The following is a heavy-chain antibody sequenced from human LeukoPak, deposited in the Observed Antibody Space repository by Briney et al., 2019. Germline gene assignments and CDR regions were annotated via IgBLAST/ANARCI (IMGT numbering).Heavy chain of an antibody. V-gene: IGHV4-34*01. Sequence: PSETLSLTCAVYGGSFSGYYWSWIRQPPGKGLEWIGEINHSGSTNYNPSLKSRVAISVDTSKNQFSLKLGSVTAADTAVYYCARGGWALYWGQGTLVTVSS. CDR2: INHSGST. D-gene: IGHD1-26*01. CDR1: GGSFSGYY. CDR3: ARGGWALY. J-gene: IGHJ4*02.